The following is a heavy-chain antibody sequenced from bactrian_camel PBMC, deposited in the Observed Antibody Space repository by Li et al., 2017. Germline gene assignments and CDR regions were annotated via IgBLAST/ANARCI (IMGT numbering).Heavy chain of an antibody. CDR3: AAHYAGSCGVTFVPELDRVKLTFDH. Sequence: HVQLVESGGDSVQAGGSLRLSCTASRSAFDVGWYRQAPGKECEWVSTIRTDGRTDYADSVKGRFTISRDDSKNTLSLQMTGLVSEDTAMYYCAAHYAGSCGVTFVPELDRVKLTFDHLGRGTQVTVS. D-gene: IGHD6*01. CDR1: RSAFD. CDR2: IRTDGRT. V-gene: IGHV3S53*01. J-gene: IGHJ4*01.